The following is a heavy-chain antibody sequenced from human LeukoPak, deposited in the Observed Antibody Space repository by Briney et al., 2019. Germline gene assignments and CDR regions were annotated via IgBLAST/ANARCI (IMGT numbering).Heavy chain of an antibody. V-gene: IGHV1-69*05. CDR1: GGTFSSYA. CDR2: IIPIFGTA. CDR3: AKGKDIVVVPAAMPTWFDP. J-gene: IGHJ5*02. Sequence: SVKVSCKASGGTFSSYAISWVRHAPGQGLEWMGGIIPIFGTANYAQTFQGRVTMTTDESTSTAYMELSSLRSEDTAVYYCAKGKDIVVVPAAMPTWFDPWGQGTLVTVSS. D-gene: IGHD2-2*01.